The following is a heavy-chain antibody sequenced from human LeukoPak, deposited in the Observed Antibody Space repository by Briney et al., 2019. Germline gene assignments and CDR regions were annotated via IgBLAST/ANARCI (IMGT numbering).Heavy chain of an antibody. CDR3: ARRFKGNRAAAGTGRY. Sequence: ASVKLSCKASGYTFTSYGISWVRQAPGQGLEWMGWISAYNGNTNYAQKLQGRVTMTTDTSTSTAYMELRSLRSDDTAVYYCARRFKGNRAAAGTGRYWGQGTLVTVSS. CDR1: GYTFTSYG. D-gene: IGHD6-13*01. V-gene: IGHV1-18*01. J-gene: IGHJ4*02. CDR2: ISAYNGNT.